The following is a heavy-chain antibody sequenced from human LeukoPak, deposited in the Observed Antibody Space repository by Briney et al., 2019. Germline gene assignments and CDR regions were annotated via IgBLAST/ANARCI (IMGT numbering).Heavy chain of an antibody. V-gene: IGHV3-23*01. CDR3: AKLSRMITFGGADY. CDR1: GFTFSSYG. CDR2: ISGSGGTT. D-gene: IGHD3-16*01. J-gene: IGHJ4*02. Sequence: PGGSLRLSCAASGFTFSSYGMSWVRQAPGKGLEWVSAISGSGGTTYYADSVKGRFTISRDNSKNTLYLQMNSLRAEDTAVYYCAKLSRMITFGGADYWGQGTLVTVSS.